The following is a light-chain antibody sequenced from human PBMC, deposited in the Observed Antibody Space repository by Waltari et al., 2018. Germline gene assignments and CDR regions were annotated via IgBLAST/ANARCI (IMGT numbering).Light chain of an antibody. CDR1: QIISTW. J-gene: IGKJ3*01. CDR2: KGS. V-gene: IGKV1-5*03. Sequence: DIQMTQSPSTLSASVGDRVTITCRASQIISTWLAWYQQKPGKAPNLLIYKGSSLEGGVPSRFSGSGSGTEFTLTISSLQPDDFATFYCQQYNTYVTFGPGTKVDIK. CDR3: QQYNTYVT.